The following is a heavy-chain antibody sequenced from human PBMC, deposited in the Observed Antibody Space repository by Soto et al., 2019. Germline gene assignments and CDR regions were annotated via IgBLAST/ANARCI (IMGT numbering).Heavy chain of an antibody. CDR2: IWYDGSNK. CDR3: ARSAAAGTYFDY. J-gene: IGHJ4*02. CDR1: GFTFSSYG. V-gene: IGHV3-33*01. Sequence: QVQLVESGGGVVQPGRSLRLSCAASGFTFSSYGMHWVRQAPGKGLEWVAVIWYDGSNKYYADSVKGRFTISRDNSKNTRYLQMNSLRAEDTAVYYCARSAAAGTYFDYWCKGTLVTVSS. D-gene: IGHD6-13*01.